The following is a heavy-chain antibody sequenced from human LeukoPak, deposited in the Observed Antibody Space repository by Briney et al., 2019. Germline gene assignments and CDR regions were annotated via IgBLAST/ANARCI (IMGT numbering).Heavy chain of an antibody. D-gene: IGHD1-14*01. Sequence: SGTLSLTCAVSGGSIGSSNWWSWVRQPPGKGLEWIGEIYHSGSTNYNPSLKSRVSISVDKSNNQFSLNLRSVTAADTAVYYCAGGPEKADFDFWGQGTLVIVSS. CDR3: AGGPEKADFDF. CDR2: IYHSGST. J-gene: IGHJ4*02. V-gene: IGHV4-4*02. CDR1: GGSIGSSNW.